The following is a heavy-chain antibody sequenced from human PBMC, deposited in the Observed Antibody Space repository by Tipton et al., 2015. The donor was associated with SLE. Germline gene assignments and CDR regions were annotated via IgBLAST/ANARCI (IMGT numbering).Heavy chain of an antibody. J-gene: IGHJ4*02. Sequence: LRLSCTVSGGSISSHYWSWIRQPPGKGLEWIGYIYYSGSTNYNPSLKSRVTISVDTSKNQFSLRLSSVTAADTAVYYCARLWQQLANWGQGTLVTVSP. CDR1: GGSISSHY. D-gene: IGHD6-13*01. V-gene: IGHV4-59*11. CDR3: ARLWQQLAN. CDR2: IYYSGST.